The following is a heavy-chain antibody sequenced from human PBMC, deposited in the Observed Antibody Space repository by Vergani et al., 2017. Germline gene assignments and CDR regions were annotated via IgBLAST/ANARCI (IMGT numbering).Heavy chain of an antibody. CDR1: GFTFSACP. CDR3: VRDRGLCAGGRCYTEAWDY. Sequence: EVQLLQSGGGVIQPGGSVRLSCAASGFTFSACPMTWVRQAPGKGLEWVSAISARYPSTYYADSVKGRFTISRANSKDTLYLKVRSLRLEDTGVYHCVRDRGLCAGGRCYTEAWDYWGQGTPVTVSS. J-gene: IGHJ4*02. CDR2: ISARYPST. D-gene: IGHD2-2*02. V-gene: IGHV3-23*01.